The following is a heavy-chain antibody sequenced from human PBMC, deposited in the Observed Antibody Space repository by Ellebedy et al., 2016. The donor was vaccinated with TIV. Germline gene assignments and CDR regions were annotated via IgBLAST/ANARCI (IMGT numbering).Heavy chain of an antibody. J-gene: IGHJ6*03. V-gene: IGHV1-8*01. CDR3: ARGLYYSYMDV. CDR2: LDANSGNT. CDR1: GYTFINSD. Sequence: ASVKASCXTSGYTFINSDIKWVRQATGQGLEWMGWLDANSGNTGYAPKFQGRVTLTRDTSISTAYMELSNLRSDDTAVYYCARGLYYSYMDVWGKGTTVTVSS.